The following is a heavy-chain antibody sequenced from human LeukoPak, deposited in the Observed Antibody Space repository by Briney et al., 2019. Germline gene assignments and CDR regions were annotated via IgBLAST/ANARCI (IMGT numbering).Heavy chain of an antibody. CDR1: GDSVSRRSYS. V-gene: IGHV4-39*07. CDR3: ARAGSGWNMGAHFDY. Sequence: SETLSLTCTVSGDSVSRRSYSRGWIRQPPGKGLEWIGSDLYSGTTHYSPSLRGRVSISVDTSKNQFSLQLNSVTPEDTAVYYCARAGSGWNMGAHFDYWGQGILVAVSS. D-gene: IGHD6-19*01. J-gene: IGHJ4*02. CDR2: DLYSGTT.